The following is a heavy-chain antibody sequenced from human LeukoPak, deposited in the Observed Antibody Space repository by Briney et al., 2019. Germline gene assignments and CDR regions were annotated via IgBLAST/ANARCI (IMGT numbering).Heavy chain of an antibody. J-gene: IGHJ4*02. D-gene: IGHD6-19*01. Sequence: GGSLRLSCAVSGITLSNYGMSWVRQAPGKGLEWVANIKQDGSEKRYVDSVKGRFTISRDNAKNSLYLQMNSLSAEDTAVYYCARGSSGWTSPFDYWGQGTLVTVSS. V-gene: IGHV3-7*01. CDR2: IKQDGSEK. CDR1: GITLSNYG. CDR3: ARGSSGWTSPFDY.